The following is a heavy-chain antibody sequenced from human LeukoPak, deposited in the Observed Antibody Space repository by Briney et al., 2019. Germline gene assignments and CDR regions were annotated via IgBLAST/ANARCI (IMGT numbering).Heavy chain of an antibody. V-gene: IGHV3-48*04. CDR3: ARAAYFYGSGSAGDY. CDR2: ISSSSSII. D-gene: IGHD3-10*01. CDR1: GFTFSSYS. J-gene: IGHJ4*02. Sequence: GGSLRLSCAASGFTFSSYSMNWVRQAPGKGLEWVSYISSSSSIIYYADSVKGRFTISRDNAKNSLYLQMNSLRAEDTAVYYCARAAYFYGSGSAGDYWGQGTLVTVSS.